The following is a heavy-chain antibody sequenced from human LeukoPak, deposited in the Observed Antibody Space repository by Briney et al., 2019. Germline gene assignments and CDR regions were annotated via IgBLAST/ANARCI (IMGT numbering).Heavy chain of an antibody. J-gene: IGHJ4*02. CDR1: GGSISSYY. CDR3: ARSRPCSSSWYFFDY. V-gene: IGHV4-59*08. CDR2: IYYSGST. Sequence: KTSETLSLTCTVSGGSISSYYWSWIRQPPGKGLEWIGYIYYSGSTNYNPSLKSRVTISVDTSKNQFSLKLSSVTAADTAVYYCARSRPCSSSWYFFDYWGQGTLVTVSS. D-gene: IGHD6-13*01.